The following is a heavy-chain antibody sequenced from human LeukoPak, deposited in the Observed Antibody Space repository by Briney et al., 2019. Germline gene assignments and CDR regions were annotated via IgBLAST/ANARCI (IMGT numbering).Heavy chain of an antibody. V-gene: IGHV5-51*01. CDR1: GYSFTSYW. Sequence: GESLKISCKGSGYSFTSYWIGWVRQMPGKGLEWMGIIYPGDSDTRYSPSFQGQVTISADKSISTAYLQWSSLKASDTAMYYCARHAPYCSSTSCSIDYWGQGTLVTVSS. CDR2: IYPGDSDT. D-gene: IGHD2-2*01. CDR3: ARHAPYCSSTSCSIDY. J-gene: IGHJ4*02.